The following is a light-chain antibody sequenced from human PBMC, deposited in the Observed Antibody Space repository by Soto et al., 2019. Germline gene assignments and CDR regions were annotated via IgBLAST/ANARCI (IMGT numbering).Light chain of an antibody. V-gene: IGLV2-14*01. CDR1: SSDVGRYNY. CDR2: DVS. J-gene: IGLJ3*02. Sequence: QSALTQPASVSGSPGQSITISCTGTSSDVGRYNYVSWYQQHPGKAPKLIIYDVSNRPSGVSTRFSGSKSGNTASLTISGIKAEDEADYSCSSDTGTNYCVFGGGTKLTVL. CDR3: SSDTGTNYCV.